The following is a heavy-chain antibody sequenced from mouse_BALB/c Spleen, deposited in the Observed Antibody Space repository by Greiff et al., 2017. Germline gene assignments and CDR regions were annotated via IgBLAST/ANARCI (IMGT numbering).Heavy chain of an antibody. D-gene: IGHD3-1*01. CDR1: GFTFSSYT. CDR2: ISNGGGST. J-gene: IGHJ4*01. CDR3: AKGATDYAMDY. V-gene: IGHV5-12-2*01. Sequence: EVKLVESGGGLVQPGGSLKLSCAASGFTFSSYTMSWVRQTPEKRLEWVAYISNGGGSTYYPDTVKGRFTISRDNAKNTLYLQMSSLKSEDTAMYYCAKGATDYAMDYWGQGTSVTVSS.